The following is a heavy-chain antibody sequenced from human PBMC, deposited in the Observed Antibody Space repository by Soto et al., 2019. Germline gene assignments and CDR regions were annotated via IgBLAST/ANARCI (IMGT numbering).Heavy chain of an antibody. V-gene: IGHV1-18*01. J-gene: IGHJ6*02. D-gene: IGHD2-2*01. Sequence: QVPLVQSAGEVKKPGASVKVSCKASGYSFTSYGISWVRRAPGQGLEWMGWISPYNGHTQFVERFQGRATMTTDTSTKTAYMELRNLRSDDTAHYYCARDLTIVPATHPRLENYGMDVWGQGTTVIVSS. CDR1: GYSFTSYG. CDR2: ISPYNGHT. CDR3: ARDLTIVPATHPRLENYGMDV.